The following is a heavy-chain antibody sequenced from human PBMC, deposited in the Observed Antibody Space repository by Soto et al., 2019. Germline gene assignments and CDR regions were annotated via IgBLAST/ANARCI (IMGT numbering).Heavy chain of an antibody. CDR2: ITWNSGSI. CDR3: ARDFGHGYYLDY. J-gene: IGHJ4*02. V-gene: IGHV3-9*01. Sequence: PGGSLRLSCAASGFTFHDYAMHWVRQGQGKGLEWVSGITWNSGSIDYADSVKGRFTISRDNAESSLYLQMNSLRDEDTAVYFCARDFGHGYYLDYWGRGTLVTVSS. D-gene: IGHD2-2*03. CDR1: GFTFHDYA.